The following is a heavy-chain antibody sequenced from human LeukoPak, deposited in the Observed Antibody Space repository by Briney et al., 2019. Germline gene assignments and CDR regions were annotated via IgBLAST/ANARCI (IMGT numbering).Heavy chain of an antibody. CDR1: GFTFSSYS. J-gene: IGHJ4*02. CDR2: ISSCSSYI. D-gene: IGHD1/OR15-1a*01. Sequence: GGSLRLSCAASGFTFSSYSMNWVRQAPGKGLEWVSSISSCSSYIYYADSVKGRFTISRDNAKNSLYLQMNSLRAEDTAVYYCARGNNYVFPYFDYWGQGTLVTVSS. CDR3: ARGNNYVFPYFDY. V-gene: IGHV3-21*01.